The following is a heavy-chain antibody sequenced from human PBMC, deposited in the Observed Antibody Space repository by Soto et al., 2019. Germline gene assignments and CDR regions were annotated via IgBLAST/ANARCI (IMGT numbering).Heavy chain of an antibody. J-gene: IGHJ6*02. CDR2: ISSSSSYI. Sequence: PGGSLRLSCAASGFTFSSYSMNWVRQAPGKGLEWVSSISSSSSYIYYADSVKGRFTISRDNAKNSLYLQMNSLRAEDTAVYYCARDILETTIFGVVIIYPTSGMDVWGQGTTVTVSS. V-gene: IGHV3-21*01. D-gene: IGHD3-3*01. CDR1: GFTFSSYS. CDR3: ARDILETTIFGVVIIYPTSGMDV.